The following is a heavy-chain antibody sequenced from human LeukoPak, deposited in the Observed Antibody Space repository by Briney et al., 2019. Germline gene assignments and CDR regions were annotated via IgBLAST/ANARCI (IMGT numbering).Heavy chain of an antibody. J-gene: IGHJ4*02. V-gene: IGHV3-64*01. D-gene: IGHD1-1*01. CDR2: IGPIGVYT. CDR3: ARSPPGRTNWNYYDY. Sequence: KTGGSLRLSCAASGFTFSSYAMSWVRQAPGKGLEFVSVIGPIGVYTYYANSVKGRFTISRDNSKSTVSLQMGSLRDEDMAVYYCARSPPGRTNWNYYDYWGRGTLVTVSS. CDR1: GFTFSSYA.